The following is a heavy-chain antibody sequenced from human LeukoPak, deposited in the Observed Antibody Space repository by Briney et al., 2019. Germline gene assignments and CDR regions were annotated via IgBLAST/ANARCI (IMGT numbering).Heavy chain of an antibody. V-gene: IGHV3-23*01. D-gene: IGHD3-3*01. J-gene: IGHJ4*02. CDR1: GFTFSDYA. CDR3: AKVINSGYYYYFDY. Sequence: PGGSLRLSCAGSGFTFSDYAMSWVRQAPGKGLEWVSAISHSSSGTYYVDSVKGRFTISRDNSKNTVYMQMNRLRAEDTAVYYCAKVINSGYYYYFDYWGQGTLVTVSS. CDR2: ISHSSSGT.